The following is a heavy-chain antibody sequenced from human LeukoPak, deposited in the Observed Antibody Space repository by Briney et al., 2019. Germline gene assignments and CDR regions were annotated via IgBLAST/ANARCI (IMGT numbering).Heavy chain of an antibody. CDR2: IYSSGST. V-gene: IGHV4-59*01. CDR1: GGSISSYY. J-gene: IGHJ4*02. Sequence: PSETLSLTCTVSGGSISSYYWSWIRQPPGKRLEWIGYIYSSGSTNYSPSLESRVTISVDTSKNQISLKLSSVTAADTAVYYCARGSLVDYWGQGTRVTVSS. CDR3: ARGSLVDY.